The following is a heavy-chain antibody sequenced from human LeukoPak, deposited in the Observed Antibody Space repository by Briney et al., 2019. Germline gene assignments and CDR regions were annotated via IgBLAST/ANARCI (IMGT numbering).Heavy chain of an antibody. J-gene: IGHJ4*02. V-gene: IGHV3-30*03. D-gene: IGHD6-19*01. CDR1: GFTFSSYG. CDR3: ASHGSGWDH. CDR2: ISYDGSNK. Sequence: GRSLRLSCAASGFTFSSYGMHWVRQAPGKGLEWVAVISYDGSNKYYADSVKGRFTISRDNSKNTLYLQMNSLRAEDTAVYYCASHGSGWDHWGQGTLVTVSS.